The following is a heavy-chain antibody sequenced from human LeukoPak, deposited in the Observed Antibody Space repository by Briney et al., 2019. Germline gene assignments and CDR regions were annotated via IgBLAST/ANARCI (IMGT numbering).Heavy chain of an antibody. D-gene: IGHD5-18*01. Sequence: GGSLRLSCAASGFTFDDYAMHWVRHAPGKGLEWVSGISWNSGSIGYADSVKGRFTISRDNAKNSLYLQMNSLRAEDTALYYCAILRTGTAMLLGAFDIWGQGTMVTVSS. CDR3: AILRTGTAMLLGAFDI. J-gene: IGHJ3*02. CDR2: ISWNSGSI. V-gene: IGHV3-9*01. CDR1: GFTFDDYA.